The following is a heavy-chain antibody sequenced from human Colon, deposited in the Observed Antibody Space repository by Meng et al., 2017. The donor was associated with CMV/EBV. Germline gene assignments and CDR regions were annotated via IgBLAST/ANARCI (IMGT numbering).Heavy chain of an antibody. CDR2: IYAVGTP. CDR3: VTGTTGYFDL. CDR1: GFPIVSHY. J-gene: IGHJ4*02. Sequence: GVLKISCSASGFPIVSHYMAWVRQAPGKGLEWVSLIYAVGTPYYADSVKGRFTISRDNDRNIIDLQMSSLTADGTAIYYCVTGTTGYFDLWGQGTLVTVSS. D-gene: IGHD1-7*01. V-gene: IGHV3-53*01.